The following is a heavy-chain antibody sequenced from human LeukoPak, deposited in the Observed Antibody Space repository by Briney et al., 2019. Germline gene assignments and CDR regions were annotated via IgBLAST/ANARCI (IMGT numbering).Heavy chain of an antibody. Sequence: ASVKVSCKASGYTFTSYGISWVRQAPGQGLEWMGWISAYNGNTNYAQKLQGRVTMTTDTSTSTAYMELRSLRSDDTAVYYCARGFERGYSYGPFDYWGQGTLVTVSS. D-gene: IGHD5-18*01. V-gene: IGHV1-18*01. CDR1: GYTFTSYG. CDR2: ISAYNGNT. CDR3: ARGFERGYSYGPFDY. J-gene: IGHJ4*02.